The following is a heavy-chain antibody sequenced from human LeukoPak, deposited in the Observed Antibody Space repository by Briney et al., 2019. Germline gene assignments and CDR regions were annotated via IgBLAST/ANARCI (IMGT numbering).Heavy chain of an antibody. CDR2: IRYDGSNK. CDR1: GFTFSSYG. D-gene: IGHD3-9*01. Sequence: GGSLRLSCAASGFTFSSYGMHWVRQAPGKGLEWVAFIRYDGSNKYYADSVKGRFTISRDNSKNTLYLQMNSLRAEDTAVYYCVKRERDYYDILTGPTPPSNWGQGTLVTVSS. V-gene: IGHV3-30*02. J-gene: IGHJ4*02. CDR3: VKRERDYYDILTGPTPPSN.